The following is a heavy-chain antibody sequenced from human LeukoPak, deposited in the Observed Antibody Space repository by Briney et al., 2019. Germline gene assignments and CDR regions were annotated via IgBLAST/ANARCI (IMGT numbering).Heavy chain of an antibody. J-gene: IGHJ3*02. V-gene: IGHV3-30*02. D-gene: IGHD3-22*01. CDR1: GFTFSSYG. CDR2: IRYDGSNK. Sequence: GGSLSLSCAASGFTFSSYGMHWIRQAPGKGLELVAFIRYDGSNKYYADSVKGRFTISRDNSKNTLYLQMNSLRAEDTAVYYCAKTFYDSSGDAFDIWGQGTMVTVSS. CDR3: AKTFYDSSGDAFDI.